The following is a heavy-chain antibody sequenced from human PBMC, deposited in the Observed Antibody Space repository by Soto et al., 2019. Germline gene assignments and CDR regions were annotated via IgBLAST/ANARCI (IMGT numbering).Heavy chain of an antibody. D-gene: IGHD1-26*01. CDR1: GFTFSSFW. J-gene: IGHJ6*02. V-gene: IGHV3-74*01. CDR2: INSDGSDT. CDR3: ARVSGSYGMDV. Sequence: EVPLMESGGGLVQPGGSLRLSCVASGFTFSSFWMHWVRQAPGKGLVWVSRINSDGSDTSYADSVNGRFTISRDNAKNTLYLQMNSLRAEDMAVYYCARVSGSYGMDVWGQGTTVIVSS.